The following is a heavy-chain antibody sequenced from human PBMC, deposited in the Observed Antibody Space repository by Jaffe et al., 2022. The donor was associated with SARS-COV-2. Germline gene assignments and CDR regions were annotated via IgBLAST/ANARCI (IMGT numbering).Heavy chain of an antibody. D-gene: IGHD6-13*01. J-gene: IGHJ6*03. CDR3: AREAWKGSSWSSIYYMDV. V-gene: IGHV4-61*01. CDR2: IYYSGNT. Sequence: QVQLQESGPGLVKPSETLSLACAVSGAAVSRSSSYWTWIRQPPGKGLEWIGNIYYSGNTNYNPSLKSRLSISMDTSRNQFSLNLRSMTAADTAVYFCAREAWKGSSWSSIYYMDVWGKGTAVAVSS. CDR1: GAAVSRSSSY.